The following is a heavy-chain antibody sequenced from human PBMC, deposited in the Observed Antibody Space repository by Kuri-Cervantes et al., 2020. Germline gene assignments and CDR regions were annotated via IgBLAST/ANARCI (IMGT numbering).Heavy chain of an antibody. CDR3: ARGEANMITFGGVIGHDAFDI. J-gene: IGHJ3*02. CDR2: IYYSGST. D-gene: IGHD3-16*02. CDR1: GGSISSSSYY. V-gene: IGHV4-39*07. Sequence: SETLSLTCTVSGGSISSSSYYWGWIRQPPGKGLEWIGSIYYSGSTYYNPSLKSRVTISVDTSKNQFSLKLSSVTAADTAVYYCARGEANMITFGGVIGHDAFDIWGQGTMVTVSS.